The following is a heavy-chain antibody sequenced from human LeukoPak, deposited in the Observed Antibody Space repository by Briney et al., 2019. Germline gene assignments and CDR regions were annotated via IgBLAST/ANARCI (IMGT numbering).Heavy chain of an antibody. V-gene: IGHV3-23*01. J-gene: IGHJ3*02. CDR3: AKDDYYDSSGYPKDDAFDI. CDR2: ISGSGGST. CDR1: GFTFSSYA. Sequence: GGSLRLSCAASGFTFSSYATRWVRQAPGKGLEWVSAISGSGGSTYYADSVKGRFTISRDNSKNTLYLQMNSLRAEDTAVYYCAKDDYYDSSGYPKDDAFDIWGQGTMVTVSS. D-gene: IGHD3-22*01.